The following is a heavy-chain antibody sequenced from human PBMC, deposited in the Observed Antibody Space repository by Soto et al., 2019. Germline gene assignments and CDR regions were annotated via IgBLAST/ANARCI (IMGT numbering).Heavy chain of an antibody. J-gene: IGHJ6*03. CDR3: ARQRVSSWPYYYYYMDV. CDR1: GFTFSSYG. V-gene: IGHV3-33*01. Sequence: HPGGSLRLSCAASGFTFSSYGMHWVRQAPGKGLEWVAVIWYDGSNKYYADSVKGRFTISRDNSKNTLYLQMNSLRAEDTAVYYCARQRVSSWPYYYYYMDVWGKGTTVTVSS. D-gene: IGHD6-13*01. CDR2: IWYDGSNK.